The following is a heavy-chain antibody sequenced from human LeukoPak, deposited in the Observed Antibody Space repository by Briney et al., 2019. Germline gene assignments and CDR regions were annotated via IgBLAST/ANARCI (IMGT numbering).Heavy chain of an antibody. J-gene: IGHJ1*01. CDR2: ISYDGSNK. CDR3: AREYQPYGDYVDDGYFQH. V-gene: IGHV3-30-3*01. D-gene: IGHD4-17*01. Sequence: GGSLRLSCAASGFTFSSHPLHWVRQAPGKGLEWVALISYDGSNKYYADSVKGLFTISRDNSKNTLHLQMNSLRAEDTAVYYCAREYQPYGDYVDDGYFQHWGQGTLVTVSS. CDR1: GFTFSSHP.